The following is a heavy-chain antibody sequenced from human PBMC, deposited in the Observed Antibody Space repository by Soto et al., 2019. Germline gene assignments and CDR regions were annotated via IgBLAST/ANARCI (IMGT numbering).Heavy chain of an antibody. CDR2: VWYDGSNK. CDR1: GFTFSSYG. J-gene: IGHJ6*03. V-gene: IGHV3-33*01. CDR3: AREGSSSVGGNYYYYYMDV. D-gene: IGHD6-6*01. Sequence: GGSLRLSCAASGFTFSSYGMHWVRQAPGKGLEWVAIVWYDGSNKYYADSVKGRFTIARDNSKNTLYLQMNSLRAEDTAVYYCAREGSSSVGGNYYYYYMDVWGKGTTVTVSS.